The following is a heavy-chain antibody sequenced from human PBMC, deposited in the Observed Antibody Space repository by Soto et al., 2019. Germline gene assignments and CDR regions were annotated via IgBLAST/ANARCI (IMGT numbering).Heavy chain of an antibody. D-gene: IGHD4-4*01. CDR2: INPSGGGT. V-gene: IGHV1-46*01. CDR1: GYTFTSYY. J-gene: IGHJ6*04. CDR3: ARDKSATVTSYYYYNAMDF. Sequence: ASVKVSCKASGYTFTSYYIHWVRQAPGQGLEWMGIINPSGGGTIYAQKFQRRVTMTRDTSTSTVYMELSSLRSEDTAVYYCARDKSATVTSYYYYNAMDFWGKGTTVTVSS.